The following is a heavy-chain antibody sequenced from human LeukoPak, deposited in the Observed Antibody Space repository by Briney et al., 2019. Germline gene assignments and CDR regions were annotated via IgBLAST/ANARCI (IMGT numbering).Heavy chain of an antibody. CDR3: AELGITMIGGV. CDR2: ISGSGGST. J-gene: IGHJ6*04. V-gene: IGHV3-23*01. CDR1: GFPFDDYG. D-gene: IGHD3-10*02. Sequence: GGSLRLSCAASGFPFDDYGMTWVRQAPGKGLEWVSAISGSGGSTYYADSVKGRFTISRDNSKNTLYLQMNSLRAEDTAVYYCAELGITMIGGVWGKGTTVTISS.